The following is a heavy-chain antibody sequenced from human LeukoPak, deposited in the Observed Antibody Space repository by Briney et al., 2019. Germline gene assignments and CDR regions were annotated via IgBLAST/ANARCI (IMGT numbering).Heavy chain of an antibody. V-gene: IGHV3-30-3*01. CDR2: ISYDGSNK. Sequence: GGSLRLSCAASGFTFSTYAMHGVRQAPGRGLEWVAVISYDGSNKDHADSVKGRFTISRDNSKNTLYLQMNSLRAEETAVYYCARDVYGLDVWGQGTTVTVSS. CDR3: ARDVYGLDV. CDR1: GFTFSTYA. J-gene: IGHJ6*02.